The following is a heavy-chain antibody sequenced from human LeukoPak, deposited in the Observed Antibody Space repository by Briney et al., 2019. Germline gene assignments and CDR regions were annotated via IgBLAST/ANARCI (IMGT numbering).Heavy chain of an antibody. CDR1: GFTFSSYS. CDR2: ISSSSSYI. V-gene: IGHV3-21*01. J-gene: IGHJ4*02. CDR3: ARNYDSSGLDLDY. D-gene: IGHD3-22*01. Sequence: GGSLRLSCAASGFTFSSYSMNWVRQAPGKGLEWVSSISSSSSYIYYADSVKGRFTISRGNAKNSLYLQMNSLRAEDTAVYYCARNYDSSGLDLDYWGQGTLVTVSS.